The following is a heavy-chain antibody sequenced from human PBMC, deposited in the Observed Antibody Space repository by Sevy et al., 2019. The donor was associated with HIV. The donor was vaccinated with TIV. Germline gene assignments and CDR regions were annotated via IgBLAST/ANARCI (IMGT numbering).Heavy chain of an antibody. D-gene: IGHD3-22*01. CDR3: AKTGYDSSGYLDY. CDR2: ISYDGSNK. J-gene: IGHJ4*02. V-gene: IGHV3-30*18. Sequence: GGSLRLSCAASGFTFSSYDMHWVRQAPGKGLEWVAVISYDGSNKYYADSVKGRFTISRDNSKNTLYLQMNSLRAEDTAVYYCAKTGYDSSGYLDYWGQGTLVTVSS. CDR1: GFTFSSYD.